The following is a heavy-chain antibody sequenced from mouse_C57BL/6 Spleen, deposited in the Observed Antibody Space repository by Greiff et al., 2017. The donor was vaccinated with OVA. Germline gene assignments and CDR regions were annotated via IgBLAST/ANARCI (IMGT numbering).Heavy chain of an antibody. CDR2: IDPSDSYT. V-gene: IGHV1-69*01. CDR1: GYTFTSYW. D-gene: IGHD1-1*01. CDR3: ARGGVTTVVAKAMDY. J-gene: IGHJ4*01. Sequence: QVQLQQPGAELVMPGASVKLSCKASGYTFTSYWMHWVKQRPGQGLEWIGEIDPSDSYTNYNQKFKGKSTLTVDKSSSTAYMQLSSLTSEDSAVYYCARGGVTTVVAKAMDYWGQGTSVTVSS.